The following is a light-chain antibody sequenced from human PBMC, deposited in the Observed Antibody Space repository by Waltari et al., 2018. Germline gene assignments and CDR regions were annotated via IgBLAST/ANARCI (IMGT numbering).Light chain of an antibody. V-gene: IGKV4-1*01. CDR3: QQYYDNPQT. Sequence: TQSPDSLAVSLGERATINCKSSQSVLYSSDNKNYLAWLQHKPGQPPKLLFSWASTRESGVPDRFSGSGSGTEFTLTISSLQAEDVGTYYCQQYYDNPQTFGQGTRVELK. J-gene: IGKJ1*01. CDR1: QSVLYSSDNKNY. CDR2: WAS.